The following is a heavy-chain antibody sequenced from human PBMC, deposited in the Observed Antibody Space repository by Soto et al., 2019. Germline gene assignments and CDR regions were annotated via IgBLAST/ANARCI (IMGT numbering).Heavy chain of an antibody. V-gene: IGHV3-48*04. CDR1: GFTFSTYS. D-gene: IGHD6-19*01. Sequence: EVQLVESGGGLVQPGGSLRLSCAASGFTFSTYSMNWVRQAPGKGLEWVSYISSSSTSIYYVDSVNGRFTVSRDNVKNSLYLQMNSLRAEDTAVYYCAREMKSSGAVDYWGQGILVTVSS. CDR3: AREMKSSGAVDY. J-gene: IGHJ4*02. CDR2: ISSSSTSI.